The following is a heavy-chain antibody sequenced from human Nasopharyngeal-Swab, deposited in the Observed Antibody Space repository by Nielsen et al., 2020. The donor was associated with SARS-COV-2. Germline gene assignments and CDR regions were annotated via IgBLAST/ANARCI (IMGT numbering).Heavy chain of an antibody. CDR1: GFSFSSFG. J-gene: IGHJ4*02. CDR3: ATDAPAHYGAFY. Sequence: GESLKISCAASGFSFSSFGMRWVRQAPGKGLEWVAFIAPDASNEYYGDSVEGRFSISRDSSKNTLLLQRNRLRGEDTAVYYCATDAPAHYGAFYWGRGTLVTVSS. CDR2: IAPDASNE. D-gene: IGHD4-17*01. V-gene: IGHV3-30*03.